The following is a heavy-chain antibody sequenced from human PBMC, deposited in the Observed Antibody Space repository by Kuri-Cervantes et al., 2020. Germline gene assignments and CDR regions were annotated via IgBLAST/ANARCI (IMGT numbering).Heavy chain of an antibody. V-gene: IGHV3-23*01. Sequence: ETLSLTCTVYGGSFSGYYWSWIRQPPGKGLEWVSAISGSGGSTYYADSVKGRFTISRDNSKNTLYLQMNSLRAEDTAVYYCARSRYNWNDRSVKDAFDIWGQGTMVTVSS. D-gene: IGHD1-20*01. CDR1: GGSFSGYY. CDR2: ISGSGGST. J-gene: IGHJ3*02. CDR3: ARSRYNWNDRSVKDAFDI.